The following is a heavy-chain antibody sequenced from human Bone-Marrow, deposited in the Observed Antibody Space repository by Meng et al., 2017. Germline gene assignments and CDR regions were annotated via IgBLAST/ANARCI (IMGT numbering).Heavy chain of an antibody. Sequence: GESLKISCTGSGFNFNNAWMTWVRQVPGKGLEWVGRIKSKPDGETTDYGAPVKGRFTISRDDSKNTVYLQMNSLKTEDTGVYYCTRFCTSTSCYAVDAFDIWGQGTMVTVSS. V-gene: IGHV3-15*05. CDR2: IKSKPDGETT. D-gene: IGHD2-2*01. CDR1: GFNFNNAW. J-gene: IGHJ3*02. CDR3: TRFCTSTSCYAVDAFDI.